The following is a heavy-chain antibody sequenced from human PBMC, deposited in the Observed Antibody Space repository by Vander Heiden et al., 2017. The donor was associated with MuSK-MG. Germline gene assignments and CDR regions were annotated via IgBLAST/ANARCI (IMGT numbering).Heavy chain of an antibody. V-gene: IGHV3-23*01. D-gene: IGHD2-21*02. CDR3: AKGRRGDVDAFDI. J-gene: IGHJ3*02. CDR2: ISGSGGDT. Sequence: EVQLLESGGCLAQPGGYLRLHFAAPVLPLSSYAMRWVPPAQGEGLEWVSGISGSGGDTYYADSVKGRFTISRDNSKNTLYLQMNSLRAEDTAVFYCAKGRRGDVDAFDIWGQGTMVTVS. CDR1: VLPLSSYA.